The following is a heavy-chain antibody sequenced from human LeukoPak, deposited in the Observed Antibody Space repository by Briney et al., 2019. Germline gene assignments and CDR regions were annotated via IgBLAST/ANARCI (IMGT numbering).Heavy chain of an antibody. CDR1: GYTFTGYY. CDR2: VYPNSDET. Sequence: ASVRVSCKASGYTFTGYYLHWVRQAPGHGLEWMGWVYPNSDETNYAQKFQGRVIMTGDRYISTAYMELSRLTSDGTDVYYCTRENNWFDAWGQGTLVTVSS. CDR3: TRENNWFDA. V-gene: IGHV1-2*02. J-gene: IGHJ5*02.